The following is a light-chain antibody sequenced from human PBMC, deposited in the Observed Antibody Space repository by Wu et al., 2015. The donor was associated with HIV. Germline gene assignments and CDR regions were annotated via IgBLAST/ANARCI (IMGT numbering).Light chain of an antibody. CDR3: QQSFSTPS. CDR2: AAS. CDR1: QSIASL. Sequence: DIQMTQSPSSLSASAGDRVTISCRASQSIASLLNWYQQRPGKAPKLLIYAASSLHSGVPSRFSGSGSGTDFTLTINSLQPEDFATYYCQQSFSTPSFGQGTKVQIK. V-gene: IGKV1-39*01. J-gene: IGKJ1*01.